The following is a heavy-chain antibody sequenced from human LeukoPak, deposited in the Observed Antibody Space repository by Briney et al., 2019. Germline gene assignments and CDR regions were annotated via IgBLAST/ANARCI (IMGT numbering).Heavy chain of an antibody. J-gene: IGHJ3*02. CDR3: ARGPYCSSTSGYSDAFDI. CDR2: IIPILGIA. Sequence: SVKVSCKASGGTFISYAISWVRQAPGQGLEWMGRIIPILGIANYAQKFQGRVTITADKSTSTAYMELSSLRSEDTAVYYCARGPYCSSTSGYSDAFDIWGQGTMVTVSS. D-gene: IGHD2-2*01. V-gene: IGHV1-69*04. CDR1: GGTFISYA.